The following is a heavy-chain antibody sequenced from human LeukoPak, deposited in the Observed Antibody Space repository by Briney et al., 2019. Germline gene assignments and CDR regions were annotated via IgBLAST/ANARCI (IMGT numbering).Heavy chain of an antibody. V-gene: IGHV4-61*02. Sequence: SETLSLTCTVSGGSISSGSYYWSWIRQPAGKGLEWIGRIYTSGSTNYNPSLKSRVTISVDTSKNQFSLKLSSVTAADMALYYCAREWVAVAGVLEPWGQGTLVTVSS. CDR1: GGSISSGSYY. J-gene: IGHJ5*02. D-gene: IGHD6-19*01. CDR3: AREWVAVAGVLEP. CDR2: IYTSGST.